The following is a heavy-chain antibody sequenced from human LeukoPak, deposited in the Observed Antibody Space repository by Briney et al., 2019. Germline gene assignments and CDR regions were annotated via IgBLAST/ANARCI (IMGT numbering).Heavy chain of an antibody. Sequence: GASVTVSCKASGYTFTGYYMHWVRQAPGQGLEWMGWINPNSGGTNYAQKFQGRVTMTRDTSISTAYMELSRLRSDDTAVYYCARGGSGRRVSLRAYGMDVWGQGTTVTVSS. V-gene: IGHV1-2*02. CDR1: GYTFTGYY. CDR2: INPNSGGT. J-gene: IGHJ6*02. D-gene: IGHD2-8*01. CDR3: ARGGSGRRVSLRAYGMDV.